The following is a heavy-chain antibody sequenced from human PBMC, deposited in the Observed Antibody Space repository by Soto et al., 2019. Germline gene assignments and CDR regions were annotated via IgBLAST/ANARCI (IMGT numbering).Heavy chain of an antibody. J-gene: IGHJ6*02. D-gene: IGHD2-2*01. CDR3: ARSQGSSTSLEIYYYYYYGMDV. V-gene: IGHV1-69*01. CDR2: IMPISGTA. CDR1: GGTFSSYA. Sequence: QVQLVQSGAEGKKPGSSVNVSCKASGGTFSSYAISWVRQAPGQGLEWMGGIMPISGTANYARKFQGRVTITADESTSTAYMGLSRLRSEDTAVYSCARSQGSSTSLEIYYYYYYGMDVWGQGTTVTVSS.